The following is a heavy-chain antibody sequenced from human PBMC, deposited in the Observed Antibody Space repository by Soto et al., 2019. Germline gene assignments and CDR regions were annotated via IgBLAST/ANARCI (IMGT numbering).Heavy chain of an antibody. CDR3: ASEGIAVDGPYRTNWFDP. V-gene: IGHV1-69*02. D-gene: IGHD6-19*01. CDR2: IIPILGIA. Sequence: QVQLVQSGAEVKKPGSSVKVSCKASGGTFSSYTISWVRQAPGQGLEWMGRIIPILGIANYAQKFQGRVTITADKSTSTAYMELSRLRSEDTAVYYCASEGIAVDGPYRTNWFDPWGQGTLVTVSS. CDR1: GGTFSSYT. J-gene: IGHJ5*02.